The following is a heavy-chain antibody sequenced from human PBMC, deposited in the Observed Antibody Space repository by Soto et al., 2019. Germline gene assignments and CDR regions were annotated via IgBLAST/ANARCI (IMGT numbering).Heavy chain of an antibody. Sequence: HLVQSGPEVKKPGASATVSCKTSGDTFTNFRLSWVRQAPGQGLEWMGWIATYNSNKNYAQKFQGRLTLTTDTSTSTGYMELKSLEYDDTAVYYCARVLRGVVNWFDPWGQGTLVTVSS. D-gene: IGHD3-10*01. CDR2: IATYNSNK. V-gene: IGHV1-18*01. J-gene: IGHJ5*02. CDR3: ARVLRGVVNWFDP. CDR1: GDTFTNFR.